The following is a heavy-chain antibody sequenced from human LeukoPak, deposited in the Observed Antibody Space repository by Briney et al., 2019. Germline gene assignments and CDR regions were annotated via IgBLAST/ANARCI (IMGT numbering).Heavy chain of an antibody. CDR3: ARLDIVGATSPFDY. D-gene: IGHD1-26*01. Sequence: PSQTLSLTCTVSGGSISSGDYYWSWIRQPPGKGLEWIGYIYYSGSTYYNPSLKSRVTISVDTSKNQFSLKLSSVTAADTAVYYCARLDIVGATSPFDYWGQGTLVTVSS. CDR2: IYYSGST. V-gene: IGHV4-30-4*08. CDR1: GGSISSGDYY. J-gene: IGHJ4*02.